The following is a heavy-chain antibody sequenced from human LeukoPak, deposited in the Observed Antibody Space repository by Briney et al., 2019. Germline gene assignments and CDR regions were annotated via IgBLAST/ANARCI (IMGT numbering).Heavy chain of an antibody. J-gene: IGHJ3*02. V-gene: IGHV4-4*02. Sequence: PSETLSLTCAVSGGSISSSNWWSWVRQPPGKGLEWIGEIYHSGSTNYNPSLKSRVTISVDKFKNQFSLKLSSVTAADTAVYYCASLALYDSSGGVQVDIWGQGTMVTVSS. CDR2: IYHSGST. CDR3: ASLALYDSSGGVQVDI. D-gene: IGHD3-22*01. CDR1: GGSISSSNW.